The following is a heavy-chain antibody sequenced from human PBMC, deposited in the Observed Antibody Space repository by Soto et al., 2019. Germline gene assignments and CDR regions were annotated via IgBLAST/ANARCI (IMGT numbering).Heavy chain of an antibody. D-gene: IGHD4-17*01. Sequence: PSETLSPTSTVSGGSISSGGYYWSWIRQHPGKGLECIGYIYYSGSTYYNPSLKSRVTISVDTSNNQFSLKLSSVTAADTAVYYCAREGLIPYGAGAFDIWGQGTMVTVSS. J-gene: IGHJ3*02. CDR1: GGSISSGGYY. V-gene: IGHV4-31*03. CDR2: IYYSGST. CDR3: AREGLIPYGAGAFDI.